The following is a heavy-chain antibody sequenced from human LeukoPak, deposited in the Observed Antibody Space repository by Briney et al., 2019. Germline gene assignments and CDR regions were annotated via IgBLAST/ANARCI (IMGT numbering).Heavy chain of an antibody. V-gene: IGHV3-7*03. Sequence: GGSLRLSCAASGFTLSSYWMSWVRQTPGKGLEWVANIKEDGSEKYYVDSVKGRFTISRDNSKNTLYLQMNSLRAEDTAVYHCAKGNEPAPYYYYMDVWGKGTTVTVSS. D-gene: IGHD1-1*01. J-gene: IGHJ6*03. CDR1: GFTLSSYW. CDR2: IKEDGSEK. CDR3: AKGNEPAPYYYYMDV.